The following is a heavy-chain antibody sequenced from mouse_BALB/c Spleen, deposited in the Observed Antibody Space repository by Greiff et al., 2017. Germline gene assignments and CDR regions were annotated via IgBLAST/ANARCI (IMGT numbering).Heavy chain of an antibody. Sequence: EVKLMESGGGLVKPGGSLKLSCAASGFAFSSYDMSWVRQTPEKRLEWVAYISSGGGSTYYPDTVKGRFTISRDNAKNTLYLQMSSLKSEDTAMYYCARQGRILRYYFDYWGQGTTLTVSS. V-gene: IGHV5-12-1*01. D-gene: IGHD1-1*01. CDR3: ARQGRILRYYFDY. CDR2: ISSGGGST. J-gene: IGHJ2*01. CDR1: GFAFSSYD.